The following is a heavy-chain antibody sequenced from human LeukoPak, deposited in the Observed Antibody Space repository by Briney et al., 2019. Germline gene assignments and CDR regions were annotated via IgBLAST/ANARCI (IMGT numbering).Heavy chain of an antibody. Sequence: SETLSLTCAVYGGSFSGYYWSWIRQPPGKGLEWIGYIYYSGSTNYNPSLKSRVTISVDTSKNQFSLKLSSVTAADTAVYYCARGATVRYYFDYWGQGTLVTVSS. D-gene: IGHD4-17*01. CDR2: IYYSGST. CDR1: GGSFSGYY. V-gene: IGHV4-59*01. CDR3: ARGATVRYYFDY. J-gene: IGHJ4*02.